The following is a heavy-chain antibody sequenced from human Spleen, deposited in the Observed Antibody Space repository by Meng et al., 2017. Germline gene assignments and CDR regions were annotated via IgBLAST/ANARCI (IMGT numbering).Heavy chain of an antibody. V-gene: IGHV3-23*01. D-gene: IGHD6-19*01. CDR3: ANPIAVSGADDAFAV. CDR1: GGPFSGYY. J-gene: IGHJ3*01. Sequence: LSLTCAVFGGPFSGYYWSWIRQPPGKGLEWVSAISSIGDTTYYADSVKGRFTISRDSSKNTLYLQMNSLRPEDTAVYYCANPIAVSGADDAFAVWGQGTMVTVSS. CDR2: ISSIGDTT.